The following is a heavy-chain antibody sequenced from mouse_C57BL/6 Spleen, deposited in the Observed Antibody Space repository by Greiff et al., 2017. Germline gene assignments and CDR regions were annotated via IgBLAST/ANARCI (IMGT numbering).Heavy chain of an antibody. D-gene: IGHD1-1*01. Sequence: QVQLKESGAELARPGASVKLSCKASGYTFTSYGISWVKQRTGQGLEWIGEIYPRSGNTYYTEKFKGKATLTADKSSRAAYMVLRSLTSEDSAVYYCARRGPGSSSYKAWFAYWGQGTLVTVSA. CDR2: IYPRSGNT. CDR1: GYTFTSYG. CDR3: ARRGPGSSSYKAWFAY. V-gene: IGHV1-81*01. J-gene: IGHJ3*01.